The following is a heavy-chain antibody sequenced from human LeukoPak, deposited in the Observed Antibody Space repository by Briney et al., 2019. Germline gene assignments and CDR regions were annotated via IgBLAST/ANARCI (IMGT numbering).Heavy chain of an antibody. CDR2: ISYDGIIE. J-gene: IGHJ4*02. CDR1: GFAFSSYA. Sequence: GGSLRLSCAASGFAFSSYAMHWVRQAPGKGLEWVAIISYDGIIEDYSDSVKGRFTISRDNFKNTLFLQMNSLRAEDTAVYYCASWVAATPSSRDYWGQGTLVTVSS. V-gene: IGHV3-30*04. CDR3: ASWVAATPSSRDY. D-gene: IGHD2-15*01.